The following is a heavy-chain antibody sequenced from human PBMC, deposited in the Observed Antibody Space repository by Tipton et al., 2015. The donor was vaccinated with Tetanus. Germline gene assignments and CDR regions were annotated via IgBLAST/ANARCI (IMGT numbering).Heavy chain of an antibody. CDR2: INHSGST. J-gene: IGHJ3*02. CDR3: ARSYGDYEIGAFDI. V-gene: IGHV4-34*01. Sequence: GLVKPSETLSLTCAVYGGSFSGYYWSWIRQPPGKGLEWIGEINHSGSTNYNPSLKSRVTISVDTSKNQFSLKLSSVTAADTAVYYCARSYGDYEIGAFDIWGQGTMVTVSS. CDR1: GGSFSGYY. D-gene: IGHD4-17*01.